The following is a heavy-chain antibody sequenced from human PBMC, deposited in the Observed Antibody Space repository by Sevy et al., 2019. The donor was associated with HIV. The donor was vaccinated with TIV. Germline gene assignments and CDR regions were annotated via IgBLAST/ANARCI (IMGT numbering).Heavy chain of an antibody. CDR1: GFTFSSYA. CDR3: ARDPPGDIVATMYFDY. J-gene: IGHJ4*02. CDR2: ISYDGSNK. V-gene: IGHV3-30-3*01. D-gene: IGHD5-12*01. Sequence: GGSLRLSCAASGFTFSSYAMHWVRQAPGKGLEWVAVISYDGSNKYYADSVKGRFTISRDNSKNPLYLQMNSLRAEDTAVYYCARDPPGDIVATMYFDYWGQGTLVTVSS.